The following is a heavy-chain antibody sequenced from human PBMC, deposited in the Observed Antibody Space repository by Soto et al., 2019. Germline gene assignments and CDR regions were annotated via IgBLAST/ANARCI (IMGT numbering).Heavy chain of an antibody. CDR3: ARDVGDYVAFDI. CDR1: GETFNGFY. J-gene: IGHJ3*02. Sequence: TSETLSLTCAVYGETFNGFYWTWIRQPPGKGLEWIGEIDHSGSAKYNPSLKSRITVSVDTSKNQFSLKLTSVTAADTAVYYCARDVGDYVAFDIWGQGTMATVSS. D-gene: IGHD4-17*01. V-gene: IGHV4-34*01. CDR2: IDHSGSA.